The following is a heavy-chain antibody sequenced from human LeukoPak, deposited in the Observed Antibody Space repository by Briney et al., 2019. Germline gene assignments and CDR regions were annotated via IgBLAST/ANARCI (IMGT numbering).Heavy chain of an antibody. Sequence: SETLSLTCTVSGGSISSGDYYWSWIRQPPGKGLEWIGYIYYSGSTYYNPPLKSRVTISVDTSKNQFSLKLSSVTAADTAVYYCARRHHYYDSSGYTEVFDPWGQGTLVTVSS. D-gene: IGHD3-22*01. J-gene: IGHJ5*02. CDR2: IYYSGST. V-gene: IGHV4-30-4*01. CDR1: GGSISSGDYY. CDR3: ARRHHYYDSSGYTEVFDP.